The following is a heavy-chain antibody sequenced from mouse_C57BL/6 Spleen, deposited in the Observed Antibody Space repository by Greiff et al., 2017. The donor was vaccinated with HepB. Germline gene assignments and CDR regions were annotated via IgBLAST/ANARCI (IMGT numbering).Heavy chain of an antibody. CDR3: TIRGVDY. CDR1: GFNIKDDY. Sequence: EVMLVESGAELVRPGASVKLSCTASGFNIKDDYMHWVKQRPEQGLEWIGWIDPENGDTEYASKFQGKATITADTSSNTAYLQLSSLTSEDTAVYYCTIRGVDYWGQGTSVTVSS. J-gene: IGHJ4*01. CDR2: IDPENGDT. V-gene: IGHV14-4*01.